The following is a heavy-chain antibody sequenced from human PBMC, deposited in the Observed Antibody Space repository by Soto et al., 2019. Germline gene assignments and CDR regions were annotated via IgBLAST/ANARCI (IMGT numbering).Heavy chain of an antibody. D-gene: IGHD3-10*01. V-gene: IGHV4-61*01. CDR1: GGSVSSGSYY. CDR3: ARDTRSLGDWFDP. Sequence: PSETLSLTCTVSGGSVSSGSYYWSWIRQLPGKGLEWIGYIYYSGSTNYNPSLKSRVTISVDTSKNQFSLKLSSVTAADTAVYYCARDTRSLGDWFDPWGQGTLVTVYS. CDR2: IYYSGST. J-gene: IGHJ5*02.